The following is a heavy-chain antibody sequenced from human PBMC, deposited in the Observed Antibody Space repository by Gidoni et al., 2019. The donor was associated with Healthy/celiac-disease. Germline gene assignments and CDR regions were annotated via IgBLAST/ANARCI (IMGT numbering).Heavy chain of an antibody. V-gene: IGHV1-24*01. CDR2: FDPEDGET. Sequence: QVQLVQSGAEVKKPGASVKVSCKVSGYTLTELSMPWVRQAPGKGLEWMGGFDPEDGETIYAQKFQGRVTMTEDTSTDTAYMELSSLRSEDTAVYYCASITIFGVVIIREDYFDYWGQGTLVTVSS. CDR1: GYTLTELS. CDR3: ASITIFGVVIIREDYFDY. J-gene: IGHJ4*02. D-gene: IGHD3-3*01.